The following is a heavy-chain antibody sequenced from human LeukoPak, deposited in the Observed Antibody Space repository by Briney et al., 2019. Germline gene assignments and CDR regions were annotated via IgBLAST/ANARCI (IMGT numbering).Heavy chain of an antibody. CDR2: INTGNGNT. CDR3: ARVPLDDASRHYYPH. V-gene: IGHV1-3*04. CDR1: GYTFTNYG. Sequence: ASVKVSCKTSGYTFTNYGMHWVRQAPRQSPEWLGWINTGNGNTKSSQKFQDRVTLTRATSASTAYMELNSLSSEDTAVYYCARVPLDDASRHYYPHWGQGTLVTVSS. J-gene: IGHJ1*01. D-gene: IGHD3-10*01.